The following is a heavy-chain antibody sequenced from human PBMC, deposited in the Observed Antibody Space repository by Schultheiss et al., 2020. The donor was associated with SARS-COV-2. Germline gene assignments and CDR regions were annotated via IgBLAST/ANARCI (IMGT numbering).Heavy chain of an antibody. D-gene: IGHD2-15*01. J-gene: IGHJ3*02. V-gene: IGHV3-7*05. Sequence: GGSLRLSCAASGFTFSDYYMSWIRQAPGKGLEWVASIKEDESARNYVGSVKGRFVISRDNAESSLYLHMNTLRVEDTAVYFCARSGPGRAFDIWGQGTLVTISS. CDR3: ARSGPGRAFDI. CDR2: IKEDESAR. CDR1: GFTFSDYY.